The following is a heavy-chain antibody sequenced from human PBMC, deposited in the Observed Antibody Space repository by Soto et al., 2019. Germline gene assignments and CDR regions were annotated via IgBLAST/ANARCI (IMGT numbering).Heavy chain of an antibody. V-gene: IGHV4-30-2*02. D-gene: IGHD5-18*01. CDR3: AKDSGYNYGYFRWFDP. Sequence: SETLSLTCAVSGDTISTGGYSWAWIRQTPEKALEWIGHTYHSGSTNYNPSLKNQVTISVDTSKNQFSLKLSSVTAADTAVYYCAKDSGYNYGYFRWFDPWGQGTLVTVSS. CDR2: TYHSGST. J-gene: IGHJ5*02. CDR1: GDTISTGGYS.